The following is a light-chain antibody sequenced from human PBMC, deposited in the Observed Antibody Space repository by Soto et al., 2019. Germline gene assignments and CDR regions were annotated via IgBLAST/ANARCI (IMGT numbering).Light chain of an antibody. CDR3: QSYYSSLSGLEV. J-gene: IGLJ3*02. CDR2: GNN. Sequence: QSVLTQPPSVSGAPGQRVTISCTGNSASIGAGYDVHWYQQLPGTAPRLLIYGNNNRPSGVPDRFSGSKSGTSASLAITGLQAEDEADYYCQSYYSSLSGLEVFGGGTKLPS. CDR1: SASIGAGYD. V-gene: IGLV1-40*01.